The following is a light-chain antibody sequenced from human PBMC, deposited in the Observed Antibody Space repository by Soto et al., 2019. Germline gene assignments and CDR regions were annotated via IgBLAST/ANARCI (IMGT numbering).Light chain of an antibody. CDR2: EVS. V-gene: IGLV2-14*01. Sequence: QSALTQPASGSGSPGQSITISCTGTSRDVGGYVSWYQQHPGKAPKLMIYEVSNRPSGVSNRFSGSKSGNTASLTISGLHAEDEADYYCRSYTSRNTVVFGGGTKVTVL. CDR1: SRDVGGY. CDR3: RSYTSRNTVV. J-gene: IGLJ2*01.